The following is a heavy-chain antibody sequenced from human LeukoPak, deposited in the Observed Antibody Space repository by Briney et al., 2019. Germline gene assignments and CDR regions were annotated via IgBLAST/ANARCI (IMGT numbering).Heavy chain of an antibody. CDR3: ARSSTSCDY. CDR2: ISSSGSTI. J-gene: IGHJ4*02. V-gene: IGHV3-48*03. Sequence: GSLRLSCAASGFTFSSYEMNWVRQAPGKGLEWVSYISSSGSTIYYADSVKGRFTISRGNAKNSLYLQMNSLRAVDTAVYYCARSSTSCDYWGQGTLVTVSS. CDR1: GFTFSSYE. D-gene: IGHD2-2*01.